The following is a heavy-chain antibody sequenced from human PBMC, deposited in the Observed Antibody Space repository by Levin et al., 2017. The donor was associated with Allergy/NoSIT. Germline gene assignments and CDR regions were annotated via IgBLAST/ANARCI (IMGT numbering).Heavy chain of an antibody. Sequence: GESLKISCKASGYTFTGYYMHWVRQAPGQGLEWMGWINPNSGGTNYAQKFQGRVTMTRDTSISTAYMELSRLRSDDTAVYYCASLGYCSSISCSDPWGQGTLVTVSS. D-gene: IGHD2-2*01. J-gene: IGHJ5*02. V-gene: IGHV1-2*02. CDR2: INPNSGGT. CDR1: GYTFTGYY. CDR3: ASLGYCSSISCSDP.